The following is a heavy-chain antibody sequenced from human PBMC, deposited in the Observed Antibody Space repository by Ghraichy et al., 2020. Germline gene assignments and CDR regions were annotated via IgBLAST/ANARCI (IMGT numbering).Heavy chain of an antibody. D-gene: IGHD4-17*01. Sequence: SLNISCAASGFTFDDYAMHWVRQAPGKGLEWVSGISWNSGSIGYADSVKGRFTISRDNAKNSLYLQMNSLRAEDTALYYCAKDKTPLRVEHWFDPWGQGTLVTVSS. CDR1: GFTFDDYA. V-gene: IGHV3-9*01. J-gene: IGHJ5*02. CDR3: AKDKTPLRVEHWFDP. CDR2: ISWNSGSI.